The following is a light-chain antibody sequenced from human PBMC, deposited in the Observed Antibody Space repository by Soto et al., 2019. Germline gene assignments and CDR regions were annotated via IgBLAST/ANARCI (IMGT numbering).Light chain of an antibody. V-gene: IGKV1-39*01. CDR2: AAS. CDR3: QQSNSAPRT. Sequence: DIQMTQSPSSLSASVGDRVTITCRASQSVSSYLNWYQQKPGKAPKLLIYAASSLQSGVPSRFSGSGSGTDFSLTISSLQPEDFATYYGQQSNSAPRTFGQGTQVEFK. CDR1: QSVSSY. J-gene: IGKJ1*01.